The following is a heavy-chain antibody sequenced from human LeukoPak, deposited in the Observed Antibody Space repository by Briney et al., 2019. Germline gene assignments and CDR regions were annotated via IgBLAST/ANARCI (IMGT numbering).Heavy chain of an antibody. CDR2: ITSSSYT. CDR3: ARGTSNGWHFFDY. D-gene: IGHD6-19*01. J-gene: IGHJ4*02. Sequence: GGSLRLSCAASGFTFSDDYVSWIRQAPGKGLEWVSYITSSSYTNYADSVKGRFTISRDNARNSLYLQMNSLRAEDTAVYYCARGTSNGWHFFDYWGQGTLVTVPS. V-gene: IGHV3-11*06. CDR1: GFTFSDDY.